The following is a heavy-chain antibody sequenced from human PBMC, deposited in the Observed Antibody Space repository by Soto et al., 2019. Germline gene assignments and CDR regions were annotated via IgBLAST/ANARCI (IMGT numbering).Heavy chain of an antibody. V-gene: IGHV1-18*01. CDR1: GYTFTSYA. J-gene: IGHJ4*02. D-gene: IGHD3-16*01. CDR2: ISAYNGNT. CDR3: AGGGPAEDY. Sequence: QVQLVQSGAEVKKPGASVKVSCKASGYTFTSYAISWVRQAPGQGLEWMGWISAYNGNTKYAQKVQGRVTMTTDTSTSTAHMGLRSLGSDETAVYFCAGGGPAEDYWGQGTLVTVSS.